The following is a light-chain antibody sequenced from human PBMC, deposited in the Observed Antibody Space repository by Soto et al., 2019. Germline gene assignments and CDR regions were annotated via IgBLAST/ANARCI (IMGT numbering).Light chain of an antibody. CDR1: QVINSY. CDR3: QQINSYPLT. J-gene: IGKJ4*01. CDR2: AAS. Sequence: DIQLTQSPSFLSASVGDRVPITCRASQVINSYLAWYQQKPGKAPKLLIYAASSLQSGVPSRFSGSGSGTEFTLTISSLQPEDFATYYCQQINSYPLTLGGGTKVDIK. V-gene: IGKV1-9*01.